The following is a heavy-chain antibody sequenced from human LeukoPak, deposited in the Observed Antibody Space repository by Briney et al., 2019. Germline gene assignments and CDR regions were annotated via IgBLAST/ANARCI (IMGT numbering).Heavy chain of an antibody. CDR2: ISSNGGST. V-gene: IGHV3-64*01. D-gene: IGHD1-1*01. Sequence: GGSLRLSCAASGFTFSSFSMHWVRQAPGKGLESVSAISSNGGSTYYANSVKGRFTISRDNSKNTLYLQMGSLRAEDTAVYYCAKEVQVERRKDGFDIWGQGTMVTVSS. CDR1: GFTFSSFS. J-gene: IGHJ3*02. CDR3: AKEVQVERRKDGFDI.